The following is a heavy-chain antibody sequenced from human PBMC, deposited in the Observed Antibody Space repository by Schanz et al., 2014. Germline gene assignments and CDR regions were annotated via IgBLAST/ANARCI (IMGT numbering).Heavy chain of an antibody. Sequence: QVQLVQSGSELKKPGASVKVSCKASGYTFTNYAINWVRQAPGQGLEWMGWINTNTGNPTYAQAFTGRFLFSLDTSINTEYLQISSLEDNNTAVYYCARRGIRGVFSSFDYWGLGTLVTVSS. CDR2: INTNTGNP. CDR1: GYTFTNYA. D-gene: IGHD3-10*01. CDR3: ARRGIRGVFSSFDY. V-gene: IGHV7-4-1*02. J-gene: IGHJ4*02.